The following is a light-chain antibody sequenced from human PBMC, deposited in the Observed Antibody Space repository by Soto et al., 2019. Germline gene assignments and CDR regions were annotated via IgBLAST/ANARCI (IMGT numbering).Light chain of an antibody. CDR1: QGISTY. Sequence: DIHLTQSPSFLSASVGDRVTITCRASQGISTYLAWYQQKPGKAPNLLIYTASTLQTGVPSRFSGSAFGTEFTLTISSLQPEDFATYYCQQLAGFPITFGQGTRLET. CDR3: QQLAGFPIT. J-gene: IGKJ5*01. CDR2: TAS. V-gene: IGKV1-9*01.